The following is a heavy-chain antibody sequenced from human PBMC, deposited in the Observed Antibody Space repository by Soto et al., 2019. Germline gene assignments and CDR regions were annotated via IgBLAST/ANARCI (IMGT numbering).Heavy chain of an antibody. CDR1: GFIFSDYY. Sequence: QVQLVESGGGLVKPGGSLRLSCAASGFIFSDYYMTWIRQAPGKGLEWLSCSSNRDRSTYYADSVKDRFVVSKENAQTLVYLQMNSLRAEDTAVYFCARAWKIEKFGVISMSKGLDVWGQGTTVTVSS. V-gene: IGHV3-11*01. J-gene: IGHJ6*02. CDR3: ARAWKIEKFGVISMSKGLDV. D-gene: IGHD3-3*01. CDR2: SSNRDRST.